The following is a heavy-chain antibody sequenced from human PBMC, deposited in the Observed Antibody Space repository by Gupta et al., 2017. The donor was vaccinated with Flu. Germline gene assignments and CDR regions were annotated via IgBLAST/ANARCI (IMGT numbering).Heavy chain of an antibody. J-gene: IGHJ4*02. CDR1: GFTYSNYW. CDR2: VDNDGSGT. Sequence: CAASGFTYSNYWMHWVRQVPGKGLVWVARVDNDGSGTSYADAVKGRFTISRDNAKNTLYLQMNSLRAEDTAVYYCATVFEDWGQGTRVTVSS. CDR3: ATVFED. V-gene: IGHV3-74*01. D-gene: IGHD2-21*02.